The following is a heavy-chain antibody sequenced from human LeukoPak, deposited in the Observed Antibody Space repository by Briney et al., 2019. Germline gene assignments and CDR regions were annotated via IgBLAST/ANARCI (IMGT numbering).Heavy chain of an antibody. D-gene: IGHD5-18*01. CDR2: ISPCGST. V-gene: IGHV4-4*07. CDR1: GGSISSYY. J-gene: IGHJ4*02. Sequence: RSSETLSLTCTVSGGSISSYYWSWIRQPAGKGLEWIGRISPCGSTNYNPSLKSRVTMSVGTSKTHFSLKLSSVTAADTAVYYCASGGYTYGSPFDYWGQGALVTVSS. CDR3: ASGGYTYGSPFDY.